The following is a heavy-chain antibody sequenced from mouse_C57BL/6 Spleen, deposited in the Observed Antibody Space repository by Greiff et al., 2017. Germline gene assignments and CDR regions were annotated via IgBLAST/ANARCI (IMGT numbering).Heavy chain of an antibody. Sequence: EVKLVESGGGLVQPKGSLKLSCAASGFSFNTYAMNWVRQAPGKGLEWVARIRSKSNNYATYYADSVKDRFTISRDDSESMLYLQMNNLKTEDTAMYYCVRELGRGAMDYWGQGTSVTVSS. CDR1: GFSFNTYA. J-gene: IGHJ4*01. D-gene: IGHD4-1*01. V-gene: IGHV10-1*01. CDR3: VRELGRGAMDY. CDR2: IRSKSNNYAT.